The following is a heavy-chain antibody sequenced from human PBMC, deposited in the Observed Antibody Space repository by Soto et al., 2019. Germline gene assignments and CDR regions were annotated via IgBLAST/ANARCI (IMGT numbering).Heavy chain of an antibody. CDR1: GGSISSGGYY. CDR2: IYYSGST. CDR3: ARDLQGGIDV. V-gene: IGHV4-31*03. D-gene: IGHD4-4*01. J-gene: IGHJ6*02. Sequence: SETLSLTCTVSGGSISSGGYYWSWIRQHPGKGLEWIGYIYYSGSTYYNPSLKSRVTISVDTSKNQFSLKLSSVTAADTAVYYCARDLQGGIDVWGQGTTVTVSS.